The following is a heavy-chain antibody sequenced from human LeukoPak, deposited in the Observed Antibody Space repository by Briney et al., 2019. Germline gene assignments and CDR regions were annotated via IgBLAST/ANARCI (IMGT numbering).Heavy chain of an antibody. CDR1: GGSISSYY. J-gene: IGHJ6*02. V-gene: IGHV4-4*07. CDR3: ARDTPPLTYYYDSSGHNDGMDV. D-gene: IGHD3-22*01. CDR2: IYTSGST. Sequence: PSETLSLTCTVSGGSISSYYWSWIRQPAGKGLEWIGRIYTSGSTNYNPSLKSRVTMSVDTSKNQFSLKLSSVTAADTAVYYCARDTPPLTYYYDSSGHNDGMDVWGQGTTVTVSS.